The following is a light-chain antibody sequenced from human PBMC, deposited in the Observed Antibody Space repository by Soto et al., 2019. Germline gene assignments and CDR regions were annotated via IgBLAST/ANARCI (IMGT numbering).Light chain of an antibody. V-gene: IGKV1D-13*01. CDR3: QQFHNYPVT. Sequence: AIQLTPSPSSLSASVGDRVTITCRASQAISNALAWYQQKPGMGPKLLIDDASNLESGVPPRFSGSGSGTDFSLTISSLQPEDFATYYCQQFHNYPVTFGGGTKVEIK. J-gene: IGKJ4*01. CDR2: DAS. CDR1: QAISNA.